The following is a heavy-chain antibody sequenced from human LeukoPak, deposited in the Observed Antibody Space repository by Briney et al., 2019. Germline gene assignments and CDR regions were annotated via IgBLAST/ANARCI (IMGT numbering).Heavy chain of an antibody. V-gene: IGHV1-46*01. CDR2: INPSGTST. J-gene: IGHJ4*02. Sequence: ASVTVSCKASGYMFTTSFMHRVRQAPGQGLEWMGVINPSGTSTDYAQKFQGRVTMTRDTSTNTVYMELSSLRSEDTAVYYCARDHGYCSGGSCYFDYWGQGTLVTVSS. CDR1: GYMFTTSF. D-gene: IGHD2-15*01. CDR3: ARDHGYCSGGSCYFDY.